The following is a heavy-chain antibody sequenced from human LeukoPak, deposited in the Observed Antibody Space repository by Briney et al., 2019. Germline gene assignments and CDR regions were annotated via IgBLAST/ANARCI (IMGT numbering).Heavy chain of an antibody. CDR1: GFTFSNYA. J-gene: IGHJ4*02. CDR2: ISGSGGTT. D-gene: IGHD3-10*01. V-gene: IGHV3-23*01. CDR3: ASLWFGELLDS. Sequence: GGSLRLSCAASGFTFSNYALSWVRQAPGKGLEWVSTISGSGGTTYYADSVKGRSTISRDNSKNTLYLQLSSLRAEDTAVYYCASLWFGELLDSWGQGTLVTVSS.